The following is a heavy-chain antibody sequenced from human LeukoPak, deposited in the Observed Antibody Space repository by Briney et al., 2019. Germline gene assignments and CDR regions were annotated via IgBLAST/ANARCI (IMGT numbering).Heavy chain of an antibody. Sequence: PSETLSLTCTVSGGSISSYYWSWIRQPAGKGLEWIGRIYTSGSTNYNPSLKSRVTMSVDTSKNQFSLKLSSVTAADTAVYYCARGGFGELYYYYYMDVWSKGTTVTVSS. J-gene: IGHJ6*03. D-gene: IGHD3-10*01. V-gene: IGHV4-4*07. CDR1: GGSISSYY. CDR3: ARGGFGELYYYYYMDV. CDR2: IYTSGST.